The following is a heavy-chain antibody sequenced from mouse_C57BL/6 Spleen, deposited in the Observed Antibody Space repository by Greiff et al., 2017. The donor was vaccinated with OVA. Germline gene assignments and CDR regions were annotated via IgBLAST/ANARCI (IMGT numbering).Heavy chain of an antibody. D-gene: IGHD1-1*01. CDR2: IFPGSGST. Sequence: VKLQESGPELVKPGASVKISCKASGYTFTDYYINWVKQRPGQGLEWIGWIFPGSGSTYYNEKFKGKATLTVDKSSSTAYMLLSSLTSEDSAVYFCARPLYYGSSYAMDYWGQGTSVTVSS. CDR1: GYTFTDYY. V-gene: IGHV1-75*01. J-gene: IGHJ4*01. CDR3: ARPLYYGSSYAMDY.